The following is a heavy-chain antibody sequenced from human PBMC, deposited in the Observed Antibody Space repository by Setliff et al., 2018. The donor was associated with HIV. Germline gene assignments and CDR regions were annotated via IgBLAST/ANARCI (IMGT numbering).Heavy chain of an antibody. V-gene: IGHV1-69*13. CDR2: IIPIYGTP. Sequence: SVKVSCKASGGTFSSYSINWVRQAPGQGLEWMGGIIPIYGTPTYAQKFQGRVTITADESTSTAYMELSSLRSEDTAVYYCARGDYGSGSYYPYYFYYGMDVWGQGTTVTVSS. D-gene: IGHD3-10*01. CDR1: GGTFSSYS. J-gene: IGHJ6*02. CDR3: ARGDYGSGSYYPYYFYYGMDV.